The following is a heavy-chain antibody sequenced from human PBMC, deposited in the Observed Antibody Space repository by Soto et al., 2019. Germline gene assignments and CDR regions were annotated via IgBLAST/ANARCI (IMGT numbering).Heavy chain of an antibody. D-gene: IGHD5-18*01. CDR1: GFTFYTYG. CDR2: IWYDGGTK. V-gene: IGHV3-33*03. J-gene: IGHJ4*02. Sequence: PGGSLRLSCAASGFTFYTYGMHWVRQVPGKGLQWVAIIWYDGGTKYYADSVRGRFTVSRDNAKSTLYLQMNSLRAEDTAVYYCATLNSFGSDYWGRGTLVTVSS. CDR3: ATLNSFGSDY.